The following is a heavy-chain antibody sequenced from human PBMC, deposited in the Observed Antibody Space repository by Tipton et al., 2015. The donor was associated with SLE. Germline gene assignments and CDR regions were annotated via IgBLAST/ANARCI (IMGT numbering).Heavy chain of an antibody. CDR1: GFTFSSYA. Sequence: GSLRLSCAASGFTFSSYAMSWVRQAPGKGLEWVSAISGSGGSTYYADSVKGRFTISRDNSKNTLYLQMNSLRAEDTAVYYCARGGYYDSSGHNWFDPWGQGTLVTVSS. CDR2: ISGSGGST. J-gene: IGHJ5*02. V-gene: IGHV3-23*01. D-gene: IGHD3-22*01. CDR3: ARGGYYDSSGHNWFDP.